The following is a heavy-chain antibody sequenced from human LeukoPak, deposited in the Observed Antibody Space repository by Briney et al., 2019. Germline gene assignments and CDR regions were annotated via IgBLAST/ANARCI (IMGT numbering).Heavy chain of an antibody. V-gene: IGHV4-59*08. J-gene: IGHJ4*02. CDR3: ARRGYYDGSGYNFFDQ. D-gene: IGHD3-22*01. CDR1: DGSISNYY. Sequence: PSETLSLTCTISDGSISNYYWSWIRQPPGKGPEWMGYIYYSGSTNYNPSLQSRVTISVDTSKNQFSLRLISVTAADSAVYYCARRGYYDGSGYNFFDQWGQGTPVTVTS. CDR2: IYYSGST.